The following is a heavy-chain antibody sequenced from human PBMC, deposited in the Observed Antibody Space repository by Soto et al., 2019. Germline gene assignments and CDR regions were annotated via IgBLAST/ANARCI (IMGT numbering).Heavy chain of an antibody. CDR2: ISGSGGST. Sequence: PGGSLRLSCAASGFTFSSYAMSWVRQAPGKGLEWVSAISGSGGSTYYADSVKGRFTISRDNSKNTLYLQMNSLRAEDTAVYYCAKRSGYYYDSSGYYPPYFDYWGRGTLVTVSS. CDR3: AKRSGYYYDSSGYYPPYFDY. CDR1: GFTFSSYA. J-gene: IGHJ4*02. V-gene: IGHV3-23*01. D-gene: IGHD3-22*01.